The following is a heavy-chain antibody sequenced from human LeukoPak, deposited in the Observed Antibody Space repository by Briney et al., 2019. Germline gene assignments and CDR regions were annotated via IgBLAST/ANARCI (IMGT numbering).Heavy chain of an antibody. CDR1: GGSVSSGSHY. D-gene: IGHD6-13*01. Sequence: PSETLSLTCTVSGGSVSSGSHYWSWIRQPPGKGLEWMGYIHYSGSTDYNPSLKSRVTISLDTSKNQFSLRLSSATPADTAVYYCVRSAAEGGYWGQGTLVTVS. J-gene: IGHJ4*02. CDR3: VRSAAEGGY. CDR2: IHYSGST. V-gene: IGHV4-61*01.